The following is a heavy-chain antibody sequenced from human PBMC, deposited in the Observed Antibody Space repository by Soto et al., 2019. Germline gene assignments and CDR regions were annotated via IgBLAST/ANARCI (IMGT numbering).Heavy chain of an antibody. CDR1: GYTFTSHW. CDR2: IYPGDSDT. V-gene: IGHV5-51*01. CDR3: ASQVRYSWSMDV. Sequence: EVQLVPSGAEVKKPGESLKISCKGSGYTFTSHWIGWARQMPGKGLEWMGIIYPGDSDTRYSPSSQGQVTISADKSISTAYLQWSSLKASDTAIYYCASQVRYSWSMDVWGQGTTVTVSS. D-gene: IGHD1-1*01. J-gene: IGHJ6*02.